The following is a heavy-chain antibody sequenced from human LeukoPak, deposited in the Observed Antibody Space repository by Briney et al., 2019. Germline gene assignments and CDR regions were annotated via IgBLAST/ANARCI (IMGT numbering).Heavy chain of an antibody. CDR3: ARDQYGDYYFNH. CDR1: GFAFNFYW. Sequence: PGGSLRLSCTASGFAFNFYWMHWVRQVPGKGPVWVSRINNDGSSTNYADSVRGRSTISRDNAMQTLYLQMFSLSVEDTAVYYCARDQYGDYYFNHWGQGTRVTVSS. CDR2: INNDGSST. J-gene: IGHJ4*02. V-gene: IGHV3-74*01. D-gene: IGHD4-17*01.